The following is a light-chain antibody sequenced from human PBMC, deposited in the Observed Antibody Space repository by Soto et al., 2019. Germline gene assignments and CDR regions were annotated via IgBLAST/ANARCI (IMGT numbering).Light chain of an antibody. V-gene: IGKV4-1*01. J-gene: IGKJ1*01. CDR1: QSVLYNSNDRNY. CDR3: QQYYTTPWT. Sequence: DIGMTQSPDSLAVSLGERATINCKSSQSVLYNSNDRNYLAWFQQKPGQPPKLLIYWASTRESGVPDRFSGSGSGTDFTLTISSLQAEDVAVYYCQQYYTTPWTFDQGTKVEIK. CDR2: WAS.